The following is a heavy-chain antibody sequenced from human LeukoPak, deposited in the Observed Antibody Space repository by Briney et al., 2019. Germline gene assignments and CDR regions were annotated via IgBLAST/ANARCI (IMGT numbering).Heavy chain of an antibody. D-gene: IGHD3-22*01. J-gene: IGHJ1*01. Sequence: GGSLRLSCAASGFTFISYWMHWARQAPGKGLVWVSRIKSDGSTNYADSVKGRFTISRDNAKNTVSLQMNSLRAEDTGVYYCARAPSEIGGYYPEYFRHWGQGTLVTVSS. CDR2: IKSDGST. CDR3: ARAPSEIGGYYPEYFRH. V-gene: IGHV3-74*01. CDR1: GFTFISYW.